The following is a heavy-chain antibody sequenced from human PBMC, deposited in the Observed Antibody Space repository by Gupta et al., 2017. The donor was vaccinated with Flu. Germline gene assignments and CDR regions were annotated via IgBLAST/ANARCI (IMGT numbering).Heavy chain of an antibody. Sequence: QVQLVESGGGVVQPGRSLRLSCAASGVPFSSYGMHWVRQAPGKGLEWVAVIWYDGSNKYYADSVKGRFTISRDNSKNTLYLQMNSLRAEDTAVYYCARDKEGSNYGSGPFDIWGQGTMVTVSS. CDR3: ARDKEGSNYGSGPFDI. J-gene: IGHJ3*02. CDR2: IWYDGSNK. CDR1: GVPFSSYG. D-gene: IGHD3-10*01. V-gene: IGHV3-33*01.